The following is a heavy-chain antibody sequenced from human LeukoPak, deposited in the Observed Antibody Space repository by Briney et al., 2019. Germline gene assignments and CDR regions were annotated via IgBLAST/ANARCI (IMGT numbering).Heavy chain of an antibody. J-gene: IGHJ4*02. V-gene: IGHV4-34*01. CDR3: ARELVDYDFWSGYYPKYYFDY. CDR1: GGSFSGYY. D-gene: IGHD3-3*01. Sequence: SETLSLTCAVYGGSFSGYYWSWIRQPPGKGLEWIGEINHSGSTNYNPSLKSRVTISVDTSKNQFSLKLSSVTAADTAVYYCARELVDYDFWSGYYPKYYFDYWGQGTLVTVSS. CDR2: INHSGST.